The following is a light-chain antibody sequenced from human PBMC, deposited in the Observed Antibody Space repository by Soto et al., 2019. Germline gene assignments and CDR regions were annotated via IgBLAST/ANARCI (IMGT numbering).Light chain of an antibody. Sequence: DIQMTQSPASLSASVGDRVTITCRASQGISNYLAWYQQTPGKVPKHLIYAASSLQSGVPSGFSGSGSGTDFTLTFSSRQPEDFATYCCLQHKNYSFGGGTKVEIK. CDR2: AAS. CDR3: LQHKNYS. J-gene: IGKJ4*01. V-gene: IGKV1-17*01. CDR1: QGISNY.